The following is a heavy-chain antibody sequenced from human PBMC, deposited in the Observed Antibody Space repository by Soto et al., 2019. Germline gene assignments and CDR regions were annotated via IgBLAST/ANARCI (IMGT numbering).Heavy chain of an antibody. CDR3: AKWDGYGDH. V-gene: IGHV3-23*01. D-gene: IGHD1-1*01. CDR1: GFTFSSHS. CDR2: ISIGGDKT. J-gene: IGHJ4*02. Sequence: EVQLLESGGDLIQPGGSLRLSCAASGFTFSSHSFTWVRQAPGKGLEYVSGISIGGDKTWHADSVKGRFTVSRDNSKITVYLQMNSLRVDDTAVYYCAKWDGYGDHWGQGTLVTVSS.